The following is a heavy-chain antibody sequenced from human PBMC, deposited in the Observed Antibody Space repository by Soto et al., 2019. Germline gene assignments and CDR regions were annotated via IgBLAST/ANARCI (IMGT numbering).Heavy chain of an antibody. CDR1: GGSISSSSYY. CDR2: IYYSGST. D-gene: IGHD3-3*01. CDR3: ARLRASNYDFWSGYYYGMDV. V-gene: IGHV4-39*01. J-gene: IGHJ6*02. Sequence: PSETLSLTCTVSGGSISSSSYYWGWIRQPPGKGLDWIGSIYYSGSTYYNPSLKSRVTISVDTSKNQFSLKLSSVTAADTAVYYCARLRASNYDFWSGYYYGMDVWGQGTTVTVSS.